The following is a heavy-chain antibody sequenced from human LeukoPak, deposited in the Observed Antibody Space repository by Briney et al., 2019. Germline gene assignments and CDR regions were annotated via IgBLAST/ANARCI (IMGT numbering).Heavy chain of an antibody. J-gene: IGHJ4*02. CDR3: ARERWLQPDY. CDR1: GFTFSSYA. D-gene: IGHD5-24*01. CDR2: INGAGSGK. Sequence: GGSLRLSCAASGFTFSSYAMSWVRQAPGKGLEWVANINGAGSGKDYVDSVKGRFTISRDNAKDSLSLQMNSLRVEDTAVYYCARERWLQPDYWGQGILVTVSS. V-gene: IGHV3-7*01.